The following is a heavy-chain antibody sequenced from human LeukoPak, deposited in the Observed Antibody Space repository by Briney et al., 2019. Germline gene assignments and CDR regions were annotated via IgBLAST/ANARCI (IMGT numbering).Heavy chain of an antibody. CDR1: GGSFSGYY. J-gene: IGHJ4*02. Sequence: PSETLSLTCAVYGGSFSGYYWSWIRQPPGKGLEWIGEINHSGSTNYNPSLKSRVTISVDTSKNQFSLKLSSVTAADTAVYYCARPPTGWGQGTLVTVSS. CDR3: ARPPTG. CDR2: INHSGST. V-gene: IGHV4-34*01.